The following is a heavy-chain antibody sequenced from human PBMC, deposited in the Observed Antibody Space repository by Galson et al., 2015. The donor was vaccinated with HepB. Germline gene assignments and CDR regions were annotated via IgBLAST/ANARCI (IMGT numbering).Heavy chain of an antibody. J-gene: IGHJ5*02. V-gene: IGHV3-23*01. CDR2: ISGSGGTT. CDR1: GFIFSTYA. D-gene: IGHD3-3*01. CDR3: AKGGGDFWSGPLFDP. Sequence: SLRLSCAASGFIFSTYAMSWVRQAPGKGLEWVAAISGSGGTTYYADSMKGRFTISRHNSKNTLYLQINSLRAEDTAIYYCAKGGGDFWSGPLFDPWGQGTLVPVAS.